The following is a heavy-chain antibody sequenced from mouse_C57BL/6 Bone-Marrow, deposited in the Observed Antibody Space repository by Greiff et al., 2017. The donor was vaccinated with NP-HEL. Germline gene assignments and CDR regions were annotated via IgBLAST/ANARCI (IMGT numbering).Heavy chain of an antibody. V-gene: IGHV5-17*01. Sequence: EVKVVESGGGLVKPGGSLKLSCAASGFTFSDYGMHWVRQAPEKGLEWVAYISSGSSTIYYADTVKGRFTISRDNAKNTLFLQMTSLRSEDTAMYYCASIYYYGSSYPYAMDYWGQGTSVTVSS. CDR2: ISSGSSTI. CDR3: ASIYYYGSSYPYAMDY. J-gene: IGHJ4*01. CDR1: GFTFSDYG. D-gene: IGHD1-1*01.